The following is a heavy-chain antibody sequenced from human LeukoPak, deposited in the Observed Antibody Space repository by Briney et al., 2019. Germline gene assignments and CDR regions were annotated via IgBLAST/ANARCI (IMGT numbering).Heavy chain of an antibody. D-gene: IGHD3-3*01. CDR2: ISSSSSYI. V-gene: IGHV3-21*04. J-gene: IGHJ4*02. CDR1: GFTFSSYS. CDR3: AKDFWSGYYPKY. Sequence: GGSLRLSCAASGFTFSSYSMNWVRQAPGKGLEWVSSISSSSSYIYYADSVKGRFTISRDNAKNSLCLQMNSLRAEDTAVYYCAKDFWSGYYPKYWGQGTLVTVSS.